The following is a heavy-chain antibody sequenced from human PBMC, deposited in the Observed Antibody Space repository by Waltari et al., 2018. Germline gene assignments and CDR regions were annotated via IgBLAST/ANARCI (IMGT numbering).Heavy chain of an antibody. Sequence: HVQLQESGPGLVKPSETLSLTCTVPGDFLRDDHLTWIRQAPGKGLEWIAYLRNTGGTKCTPSLESRVTVSAVTSKKQFSLRLTSVTAADTAVYYCARLPTKYYDSIGWGFFDQWGQGILVTVSS. CDR3: ARLPTKYYDSIGWGFFDQ. V-gene: IGHV4-59*08. J-gene: IGHJ4*02. CDR1: GDFLRDDH. CDR2: LRNTGGT. D-gene: IGHD3-22*01.